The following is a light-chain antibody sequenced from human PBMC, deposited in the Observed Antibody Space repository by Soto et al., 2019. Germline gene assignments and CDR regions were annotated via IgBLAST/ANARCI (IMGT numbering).Light chain of an antibody. CDR2: AAS. Sequence: DIQMTQSPSSLSASVGDRVTITCRASQSISSYLNWYQQKPGKAPKLVIYAASSLQSGVPSRFSGSGSGTDFTLTISSLQPEDFATYYCQQSYSTPHFGPGNKVDIK. V-gene: IGKV1-39*01. CDR3: QQSYSTPH. CDR1: QSISSY. J-gene: IGKJ3*01.